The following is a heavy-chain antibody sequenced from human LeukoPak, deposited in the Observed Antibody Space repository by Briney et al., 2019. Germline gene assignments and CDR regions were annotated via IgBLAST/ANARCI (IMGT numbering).Heavy chain of an antibody. V-gene: IGHV4-39*07. Sequence: SSETLSLTCTVSGGSISSSSYYWGWIRQPPGKGLEWIGSIYYSGSTYYNPSLKSRVTISVDTSKNQFSLKLSSVTAADTAVYYCAREPDGTVTKRLWFDPWGQGTLVTVSS. CDR2: IYYSGST. J-gene: IGHJ5*02. CDR3: AREPDGTVTKRLWFDP. D-gene: IGHD4-17*01. CDR1: GGSISSSSYY.